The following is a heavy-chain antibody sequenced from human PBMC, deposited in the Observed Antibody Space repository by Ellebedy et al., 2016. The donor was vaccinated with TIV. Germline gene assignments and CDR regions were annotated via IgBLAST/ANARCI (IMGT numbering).Heavy chain of an antibody. J-gene: IGHJ5*02. CDR3: ARDTRFIDHQHNWFDP. CDR1: GFIFSDYY. D-gene: IGHD2-2*01. V-gene: IGHV3-11*01. CDR2: ISSSGTAI. Sequence: GESLKISCAASGFIFSDYYMSWFRQAPGKGLEWVSYISSSGTAIYYAYSVKGRFTVSRDNAKQSLFLQMNSLRADDTAVYYCARDTRFIDHQHNWFDPWGQGTLVTVSS.